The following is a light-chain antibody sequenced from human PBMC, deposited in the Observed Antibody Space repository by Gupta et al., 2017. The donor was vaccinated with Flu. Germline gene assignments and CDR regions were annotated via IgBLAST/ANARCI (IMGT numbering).Light chain of an antibody. CDR1: SGHSSYA. Sequence: QLVLTQSPSAFASLRASVKLTCTLSSGHSSYAIAWHQQQPEKGPRYLMKLNSDGSHSKGDGIPDRFSGSSSGAERYLTISSLQAEDEDDYYCQTWGTGIHVFGTGTKVTVL. V-gene: IGLV4-69*01. CDR3: QTWGTGIHV. CDR2: LNSDGSH. J-gene: IGLJ1*01.